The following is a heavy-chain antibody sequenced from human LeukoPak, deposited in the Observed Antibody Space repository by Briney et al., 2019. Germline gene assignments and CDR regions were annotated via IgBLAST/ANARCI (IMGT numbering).Heavy chain of an antibody. CDR1: GFTFTDYS. CDR2: IRATGSST. V-gene: IGHV3-23*01. D-gene: IGHD3-22*01. Sequence: GGSLRLSCAASGFTFTDYSMSWVRQAPGKGLEWVSTIRATGSSTYYADSVKGRFTISRDNSKDTLYLQMNSLRAEDTAVYYCAKDLKYYYDSSGLDIWGQGTMVTVSS. J-gene: IGHJ3*02. CDR3: AKDLKYYYDSSGLDI.